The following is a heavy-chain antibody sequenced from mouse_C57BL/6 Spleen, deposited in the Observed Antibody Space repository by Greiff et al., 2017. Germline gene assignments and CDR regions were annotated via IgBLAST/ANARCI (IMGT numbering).Heavy chain of an antibody. CDR2: IYPGDGDT. CDR1: GYAFSSYW. Sequence: QVQLQQSGAELVKPGASVKISCKASGYAFSSYWMNWVKQRPGKGLEWIGKIYPGDGDTNYNGKFKGKATLTADKSSSTAYMQLSSLTSEDSAVYLCARNYGNGAMDYWGQGTSVTVSS. J-gene: IGHJ4*01. CDR3: ARNYGNGAMDY. V-gene: IGHV1-80*01. D-gene: IGHD1-1*01.